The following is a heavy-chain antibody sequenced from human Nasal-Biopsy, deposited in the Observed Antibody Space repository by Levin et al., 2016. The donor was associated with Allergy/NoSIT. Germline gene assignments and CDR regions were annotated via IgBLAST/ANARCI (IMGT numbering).Heavy chain of an antibody. CDR1: GDSISGNY. CDR2: THDSAET. D-gene: IGHD3-10*01. CDR3: ARHYQLVSGTYPLDS. V-gene: IGHV4-59*08. J-gene: IGHJ4*03. Sequence: ESLKISCTVSGDSISGNYWSWLRQPPGKGLEWIAYTHDSAETNSNPSLKGRVTISIDTSKNQFSLEMRSVTAADTAIYYCARHYQLVSGTYPLDSWGQGTLVTVSS.